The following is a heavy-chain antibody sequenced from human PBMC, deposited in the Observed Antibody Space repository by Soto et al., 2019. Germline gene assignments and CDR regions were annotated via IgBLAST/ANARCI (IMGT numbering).Heavy chain of an antibody. V-gene: IGHV3-30-3*01. CDR2: ISYDGSNK. CDR3: AKQTGVRFGY. D-gene: IGHD3-16*01. Sequence: QVQLVESGGGVVQPGRSLRLSCAASGFTFSSYAMHWVRQAPGKGLEWVAVISYDGSNKYYADSVKGRFTISRDNSKNTLYLQMNSLRAEDTAVYYCAKQTGVRFGYWGQGTLVTVSS. J-gene: IGHJ4*02. CDR1: GFTFSSYA.